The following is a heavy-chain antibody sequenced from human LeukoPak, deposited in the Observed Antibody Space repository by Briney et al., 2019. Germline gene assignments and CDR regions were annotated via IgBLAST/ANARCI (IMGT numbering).Heavy chain of an antibody. Sequence: SVKVSRKASGGTFSSYDINWVRQATGQGLEWMGWMNPNSGNTSYAQKFQGRVTMTRNTSISTAYMELSSLRSEDTAVYYCARGHRYCSGGSCYPKNWFDPWGQGTLVTVSS. CDR2: MNPNSGNT. J-gene: IGHJ5*02. D-gene: IGHD2-15*01. V-gene: IGHV1-8*02. CDR1: GGTFSSYD. CDR3: ARGHRYCSGGSCYPKNWFDP.